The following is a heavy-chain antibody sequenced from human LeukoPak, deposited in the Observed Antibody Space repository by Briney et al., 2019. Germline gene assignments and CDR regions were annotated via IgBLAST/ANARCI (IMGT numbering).Heavy chain of an antibody. J-gene: IGHJ4*02. CDR2: IYPGDSDT. CDR3: ARLSYYDSSGYYKGNLDY. Sequence: GESLKISCKASGYSFTSYWIGWVRQMPGKGLEWMGIIYPGDSDTRYSPSFQGQVTISADKSISTAYLQWSSLKDSDTAMYYCARLSYYDSSGYYKGNLDYWGQGTLVTVSS. V-gene: IGHV5-51*01. CDR1: GYSFTSYW. D-gene: IGHD3-22*01.